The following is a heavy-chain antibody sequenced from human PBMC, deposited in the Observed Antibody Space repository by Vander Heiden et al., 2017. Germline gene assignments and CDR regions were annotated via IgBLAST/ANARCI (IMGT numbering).Heavy chain of an antibody. CDR3: ARLGQLWLYGMDV. V-gene: IGHV4-59*08. CDR1: GGSISSYY. Sequence: QVQLQESGPGLVKPSETLSLTCTVSGGSISSYYWSWIRQPPGTGLEWIGSIYYSGSTNYSPSLKSRVTISVDTSKNQFSLKLSSVTAADTAVYYCARLGQLWLYGMDVWGQGTTVTVSS. J-gene: IGHJ6*02. D-gene: IGHD5-18*01. CDR2: IYYSGST.